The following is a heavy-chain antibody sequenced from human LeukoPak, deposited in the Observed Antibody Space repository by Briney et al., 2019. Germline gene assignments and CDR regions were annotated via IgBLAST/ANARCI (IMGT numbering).Heavy chain of an antibody. Sequence: SETLSLTCTVSGGSIVNYYWSWIRQPAGKGLEWIGRMYSSGSTNYNPSLNSRVIMSIDTSNNQFSLKMSSVTAADTAVYYCAREGQDHYDSSGHRNWFDPWGQGTLVTVSS. J-gene: IGHJ5*02. CDR1: GGSIVNYY. D-gene: IGHD3-22*01. CDR2: MYSSGST. CDR3: AREGQDHYDSSGHRNWFDP. V-gene: IGHV4-4*07.